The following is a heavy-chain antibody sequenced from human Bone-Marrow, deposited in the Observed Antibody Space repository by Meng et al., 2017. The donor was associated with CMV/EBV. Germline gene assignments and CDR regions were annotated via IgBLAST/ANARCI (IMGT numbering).Heavy chain of an antibody. V-gene: IGHV3-74*01. J-gene: IGHJ4*01. CDR1: GFTFSSYW. CDR3: ARVSYYDFWSGYYGGPYFDY. Sequence: GGSLRLSCAASGFTFSSYWMHWVRQAPGKGLVWVSRINSDGSSTSYADSVKGRFTISRDNAKNTLYLQMNSLRAEDTAVYYCARVSYYDFWSGYYGGPYFDYWGHGTRVT. CDR2: INSDGSST. D-gene: IGHD3-3*01.